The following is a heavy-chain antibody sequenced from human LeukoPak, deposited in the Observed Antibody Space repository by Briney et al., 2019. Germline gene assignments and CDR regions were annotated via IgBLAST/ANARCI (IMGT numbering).Heavy chain of an antibody. CDR1: GFTFSSHW. D-gene: IGHD1-26*01. CDR2: IKQDGSEK. J-gene: IGHJ4*02. V-gene: IGHV3-7*01. CDR3: ARDLSEIVGATTHFDY. Sequence: GGSLRLSCAASGFTFSSHWMSWVRQAPGKGLEWVANIKQDGSEKYYVDSVKGRFTISRDNAKNSLYLQMNSLRAEDTAVYYCARDLSEIVGATTHFDYWGQGTLVTVSS.